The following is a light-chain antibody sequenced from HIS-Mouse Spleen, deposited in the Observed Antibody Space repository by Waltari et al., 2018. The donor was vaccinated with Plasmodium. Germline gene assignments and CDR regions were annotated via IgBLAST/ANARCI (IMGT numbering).Light chain of an antibody. CDR1: ALPKQY. V-gene: IGLV3-10*01. CDR2: GDS. CDR3: YSTDSSGNHRV. Sequence: SYELTQPPSVSVSPGQTARITCSGDALPKQYAYWYKQKSGQAPVLVIYGDSKRPSGIPERFSGSSSWTMASLTISGAQVEDEADYYCYSTDSSGNHRVFGGGTKLTVL. J-gene: IGLJ3*02.